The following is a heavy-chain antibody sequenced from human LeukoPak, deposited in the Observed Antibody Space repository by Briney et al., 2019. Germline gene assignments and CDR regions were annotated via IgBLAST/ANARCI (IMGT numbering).Heavy chain of an antibody. Sequence: GGSLRLSCVVSGYSFSSNMMTWVRQAAGKGLEWMATILPGGSESYRVDSVKGRFTISRDNAKNSLYLQMNSLRAEDTAVYYCMSAHGYWGQGTLVTVSS. CDR1: GYSFSSNM. CDR3: MSAHGY. J-gene: IGHJ4*02. CDR2: ILPGGSES. V-gene: IGHV3-7*01.